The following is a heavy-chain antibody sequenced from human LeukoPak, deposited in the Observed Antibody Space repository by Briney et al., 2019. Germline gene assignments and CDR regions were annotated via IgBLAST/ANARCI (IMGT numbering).Heavy chain of an antibody. CDR1: GFSLSTSGMC. J-gene: IGHJ4*02. Sequence: SGPTLVNPTQTLTLTCTFSGFSLSTSGMCVSWIRQPPGKALEWLALIDWDADTYYSTSLRTRLTISKDTSKNQVVLTMTNMDPVDTATYYCTRTYSGSYPVHYWGQGTLVTVSS. CDR3: TRTYSGSYPVHY. D-gene: IGHD1-26*01. V-gene: IGHV2-70*13. CDR2: IDWDADT.